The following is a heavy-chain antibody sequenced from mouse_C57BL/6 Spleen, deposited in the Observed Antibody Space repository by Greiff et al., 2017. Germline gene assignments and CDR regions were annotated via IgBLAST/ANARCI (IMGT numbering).Heavy chain of an antibody. D-gene: IGHD2-2*01. CDR1: GYTFTSYW. CDR3: ARSGGYLYYFDY. V-gene: IGHV1-52*01. Sequence: QVQLQQPGAELVRPGSSVKLSCKASGYTFTSYWMHWVKQRPIQGLEWIGNIDPSDSETHYNQKFKDKATLTVDKSSSTAYMQLSSLTSEDSAVYYCARSGGYLYYFDYWGQGTTLTVSS. J-gene: IGHJ2*01. CDR2: IDPSDSET.